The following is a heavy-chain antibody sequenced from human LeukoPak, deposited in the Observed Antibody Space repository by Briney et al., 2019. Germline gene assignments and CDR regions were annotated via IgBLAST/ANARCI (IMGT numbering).Heavy chain of an antibody. CDR1: GYTFTSYG. V-gene: IGHV1-18*01. CDR3: ASMQEYSSSWYYFDY. Sequence: ASVKVSCKASGYTFTSYGISWVRQAPGQGLEWMGWISAYNGITNYAQKLQGRVTMTTDTSTSTAYMELRSLRSDDTAVYYCASMQEYSSSWYYFDYWGQGTLVTVSS. J-gene: IGHJ4*02. D-gene: IGHD6-13*01. CDR2: ISAYNGIT.